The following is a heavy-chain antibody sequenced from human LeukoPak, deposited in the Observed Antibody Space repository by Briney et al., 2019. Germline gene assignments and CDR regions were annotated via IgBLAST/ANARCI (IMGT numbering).Heavy chain of an antibody. J-gene: IGHJ6*03. Sequence: SETLSLTCTVSGGSITNCCWGWIRQPAGRGLDWIGRISSTWNTAYSPSLQSRVTMSVDTSKNQFSLKLNSVTAADTAVYYCARVPPSYSDSSKIYYYYYVDVWGKGTPVTVSS. CDR1: GGSITNCC. CDR3: ARVPPSYSDSSKIYYYYYVDV. CDR2: ISSTWNT. V-gene: IGHV4-4*07. D-gene: IGHD1-26*01.